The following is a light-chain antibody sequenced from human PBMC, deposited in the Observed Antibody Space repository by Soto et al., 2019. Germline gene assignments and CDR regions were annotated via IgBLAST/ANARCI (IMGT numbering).Light chain of an antibody. Sequence: ELLMTQLPATLPVPHGQRVTLSCRASQSVSSNLAWYQQKPGQAPRALIYGASTRATGIPARFSATVSGTACTITLRSLQSEDGEVYDGQQYNNWPNTFGQGTKVDIK. V-gene: IGKV3-15*01. CDR2: GAS. J-gene: IGKJ2*01. CDR3: QQYNNWPNT. CDR1: QSVSSN.